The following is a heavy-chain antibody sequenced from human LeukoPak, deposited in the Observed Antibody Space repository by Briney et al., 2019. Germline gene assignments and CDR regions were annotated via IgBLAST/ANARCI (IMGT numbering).Heavy chain of an antibody. CDR1: GFTFSSYA. V-gene: IGHV3-23*01. Sequence: GGSLRLSCAASGFTFSSYAMSWVRQAAGKGLEWVSAISGSGGSTYYADSVKGRFTISRDNSKNTLYLQMNSLRAEDTAVYYCAKWTGHSGWGDYWGQGTLVTVSS. D-gene: IGHD6-19*01. CDR3: AKWTGHSGWGDY. J-gene: IGHJ4*02. CDR2: ISGSGGST.